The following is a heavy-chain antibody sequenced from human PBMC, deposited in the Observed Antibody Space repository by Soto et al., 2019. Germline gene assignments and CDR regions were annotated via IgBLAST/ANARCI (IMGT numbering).Heavy chain of an antibody. Sequence: QGHLVQSGAEVKKPGASVKVSCKASGYTFTRYGISWVRQAPGQGLEWMGWISAYNGDTNYAQNLQARVTMTIDTSTTTAYMELRSLTSDDTAVYYCAKNGQPPYYYYGLDVWGQGTTVTVSS. V-gene: IGHV1-18*01. J-gene: IGHJ6*02. D-gene: IGHD2-8*01. CDR3: AKNGQPPYYYYGLDV. CDR2: ISAYNGDT. CDR1: GYTFTRYG.